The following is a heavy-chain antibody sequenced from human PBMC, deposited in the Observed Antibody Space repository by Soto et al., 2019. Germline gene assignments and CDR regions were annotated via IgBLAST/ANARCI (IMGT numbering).Heavy chain of an antibody. J-gene: IGHJ4*02. Sequence: NPSETLSLTCTVSGGSISSSSYYWGWIRQPPGKGLEWIGSIYYSGSTYYNPSLKSRVTISVDTSKNQFSLKLSSVTAADTAVYYCARRETTILTGIDYWGQGTLVTVSS. CDR2: IYYSGST. CDR3: ARRETTILTGIDY. V-gene: IGHV4-39*01. CDR1: GGSISSSSYY. D-gene: IGHD3-9*01.